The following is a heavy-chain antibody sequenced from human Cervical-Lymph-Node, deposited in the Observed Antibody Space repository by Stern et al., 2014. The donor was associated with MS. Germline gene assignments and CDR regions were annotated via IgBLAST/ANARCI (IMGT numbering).Heavy chain of an antibody. D-gene: IGHD5-12*01. J-gene: IGHJ4*02. Sequence: VQLVQSGAELKKPGESLQISCKGSGYRFTSYWIGWVRQMPGKGLEWMGIIYPDDSETRYSPSFQGQVSRLADKSINTVYLQWTSLKASDSAMYYCARRNSGYDREVDYWGQGTRVTVSS. CDR2: IYPDDSET. V-gene: IGHV5-51*01. CDR3: ARRNSGYDREVDY. CDR1: GYRFTSYW.